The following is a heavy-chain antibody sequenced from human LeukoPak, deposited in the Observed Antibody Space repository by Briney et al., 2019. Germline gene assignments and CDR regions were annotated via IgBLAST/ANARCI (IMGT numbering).Heavy chain of an antibody. V-gene: IGHV4-34*01. J-gene: IGHJ4*02. Sequence: SETLSLTCAVYGGSFSGYYWSWIRQPPGKGLEWIGEINHSGSTNYNPSLKSRVTISVDTSKNQFSLKLSFVTAADTAVYYCAGGRPFDYWGQGTLVTVSS. D-gene: IGHD6-6*01. CDR2: INHSGST. CDR1: GGSFSGYY. CDR3: AGGRPFDY.